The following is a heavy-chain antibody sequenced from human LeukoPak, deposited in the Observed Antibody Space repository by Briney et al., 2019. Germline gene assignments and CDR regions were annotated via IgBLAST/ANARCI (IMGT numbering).Heavy chain of an antibody. CDR1: GGSISSSNW. CDR3: ARGGVDTAMEMYYFDY. CDR2: IYHSGST. Sequence: PSGTLSLTCAVSGGSISSSNWWSWVRQPPGKGLEWIGEIYHSGSTNYNPSLKSRVTISVDTSKNQFSLKLSSVTAADTAVYYCARGGVDTAMEMYYFDYWGQGTLVTVSS. V-gene: IGHV4-4*02. J-gene: IGHJ4*02. D-gene: IGHD5-18*01.